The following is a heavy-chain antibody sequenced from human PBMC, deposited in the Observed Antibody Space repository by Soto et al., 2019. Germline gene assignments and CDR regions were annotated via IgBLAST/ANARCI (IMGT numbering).Heavy chain of an antibody. J-gene: IGHJ6*02. Sequence: SETLSLTCAVYGGSFSGYYWSWIRQPPGKGLEWIGEINHSGSTNYNPSLKSRVTISVDTSKNQFSLKLSSVTAADTAVYYCARGRGAVAGRYGMDVWGQGTTVTVSS. CDR3: ARGRGAVAGRYGMDV. CDR2: INHSGST. V-gene: IGHV4-34*01. CDR1: GGSFSGYY. D-gene: IGHD6-19*01.